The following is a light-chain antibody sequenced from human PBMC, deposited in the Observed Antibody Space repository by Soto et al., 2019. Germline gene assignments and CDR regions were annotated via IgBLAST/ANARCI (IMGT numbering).Light chain of an antibody. V-gene: IGLV1-44*01. CDR1: SSNIGSNS. CDR2: GND. Sequence: QSVLTQPPSASGTPGQRATMSCSGSSSNIGSNSVNWYQQVPGTAPKLLIYGNDQRPSGVPDRFSGSKSGTSASLAISGLQSEDGADYFCAAWDDSLNGHVVFGGGTKVTVL. J-gene: IGLJ2*01. CDR3: AAWDDSLNGHVV.